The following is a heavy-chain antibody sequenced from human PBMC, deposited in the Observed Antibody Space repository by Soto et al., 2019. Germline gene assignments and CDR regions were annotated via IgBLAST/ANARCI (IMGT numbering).Heavy chain of an antibody. CDR2: ISGDKT. CDR3: AKLLRGSSHYDALDI. J-gene: IGHJ3*02. Sequence: PWWSLRLSCLASVFAFSDTAMTWARQAPGKGPEWVSSISGDKTHYADSVKGRFSISRDNSKNTLYLQMDSLRAEDTAIYYCAKLLRGSSHYDALDIWGQGTLVTVSS. D-gene: IGHD3-3*01. V-gene: IGHV3-23*01. CDR1: VFAFSDTA.